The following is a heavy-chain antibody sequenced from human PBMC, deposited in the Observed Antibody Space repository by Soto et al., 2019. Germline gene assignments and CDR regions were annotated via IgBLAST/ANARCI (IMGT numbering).Heavy chain of an antibody. CDR3: AKLGTMGVLDN. D-gene: IGHD1-26*01. Sequence: EVQLLESGGGLVQPGGSLRLSCAASGFTFSSYAMSWVRQAPGKGLEWLAGITFRGDYTYYADSVKGRFTLSRDNSRNRLDLQMNSLKVEDTALYYCAKLGTMGVLDNWGQGTVLTVSS. CDR2: ITFRGDYT. J-gene: IGHJ4*02. V-gene: IGHV3-23*01. CDR1: GFTFSSYA.